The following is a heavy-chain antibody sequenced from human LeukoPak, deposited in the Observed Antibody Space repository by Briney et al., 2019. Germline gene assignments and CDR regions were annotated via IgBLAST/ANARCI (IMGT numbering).Heavy chain of an antibody. V-gene: IGHV1-18*01. D-gene: IGHD3-10*01. CDR2: ISAYNGNT. CDR3: ARDSVTMVRGVPRGNWFDP. CDR1: GYKFTNYG. Sequence: ASVKVSCKASGYKFTNYGISWVRQAPGQGLEWMGWISAYNGNTNYAQKLQGRVTMTTDTSTSTAYMELRSLRSDDTAVYYCARDSVTMVRGVPRGNWFDPWGQGTLVTVSS. J-gene: IGHJ5*02.